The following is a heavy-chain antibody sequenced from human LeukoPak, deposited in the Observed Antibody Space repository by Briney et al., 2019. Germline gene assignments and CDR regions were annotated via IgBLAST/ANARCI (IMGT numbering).Heavy chain of an antibody. D-gene: IGHD1-1*01. V-gene: IGHV1-2*02. Sequence: ASVKVSCKASGCTFTGSYLHWVRQAPGQGLEWMGWINPNSGGTNFAQKFQGRVTMTSDTSISTAYMELSSLGSDDTAVYYCARDTTLGYWGQGTLVTVSS. CDR1: GCTFTGSY. CDR2: INPNSGGT. CDR3: ARDTTLGY. J-gene: IGHJ4*02.